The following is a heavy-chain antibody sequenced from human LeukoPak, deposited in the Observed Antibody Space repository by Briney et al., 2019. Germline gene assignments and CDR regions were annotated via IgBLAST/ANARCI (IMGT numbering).Heavy chain of an antibody. CDR1: GVTFSNAW. Sequence: PGGSLRFSCAASGVTFSNAWMSWVRQAPGKGLEWVGRIKSKTEGGTTDYADPVKGRFTISRDDSKNTLYLQMNSLKTEDTAVYYCTTDGPGYYYDSSGSPPLWGQGTLVTVSS. V-gene: IGHV3-15*01. D-gene: IGHD3-22*01. CDR2: IKSKTEGGTT. CDR3: TTDGPGYYYDSSGSPPL. J-gene: IGHJ4*02.